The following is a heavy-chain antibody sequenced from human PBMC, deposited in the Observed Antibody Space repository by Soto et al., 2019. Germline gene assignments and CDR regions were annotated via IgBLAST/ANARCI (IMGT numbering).Heavy chain of an antibody. CDR3: ARSQGSSTSLEIYYYYYYGMDV. Sequence: QVQLVQSGAEVKKPGSAVKVSCKASGGTVSSYAISWVRQAPGQGREWMGGIIPISETTNYAQKIQGRVTITADESKSTAYMELSRLRSEDTAVYYWARSQGSSTSLEIYYYYYYGMDVWGQGTTVTVSS. CDR2: IIPISETT. D-gene: IGHD2-2*01. J-gene: IGHJ6*02. V-gene: IGHV1-69*01. CDR1: GGTVSSYA.